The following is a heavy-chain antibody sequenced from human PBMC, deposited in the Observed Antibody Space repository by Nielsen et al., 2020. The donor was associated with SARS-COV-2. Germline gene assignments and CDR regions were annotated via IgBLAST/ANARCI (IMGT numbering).Heavy chain of an antibody. V-gene: IGHV1-3*04. D-gene: IGHD2-15*01. Sequence: ASVQVSCKASAYTFTAYAIHWVRQDPAQRLGWMGWINSDSGNTKYSQKVRGRVTITRDTSASTAYMELISLSSEDTAVYYCARGRGGSATSCFFDYWGQGALVTVSS. CDR2: INSDSGNT. CDR1: AYTFTAYA. J-gene: IGHJ4*02. CDR3: ARGRGGSATSCFFDY.